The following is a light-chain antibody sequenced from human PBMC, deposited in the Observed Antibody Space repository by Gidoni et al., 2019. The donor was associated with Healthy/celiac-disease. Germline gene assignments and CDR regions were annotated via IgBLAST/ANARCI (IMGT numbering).Light chain of an antibody. CDR2: AAS. V-gene: IGKV1-39*01. J-gene: IGKJ2*01. CDR1: QSISSY. Sequence: DIHMSQSPSSLSASVGDRVTITCRASQSISSYLNWYQQNQGKAHKLLIYAASRLQSGVPSRFSGSGSGTDFTLTISSLQPEDFATYYCQQSYSTPQYTFGQXTKLEIK. CDR3: QQSYSTPQYT.